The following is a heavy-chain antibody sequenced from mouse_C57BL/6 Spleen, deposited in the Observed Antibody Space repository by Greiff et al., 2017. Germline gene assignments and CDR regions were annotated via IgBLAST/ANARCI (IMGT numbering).Heavy chain of an antibody. V-gene: IGHV14-4*01. J-gene: IGHJ4*01. CDR2: VDPENGDT. CDR1: GFNIKDDY. D-gene: IGHD2-14*01. CDR3: TTRGYAMDY. Sequence: VQLQQSGAELVRPGASVKLSCTASGFNIKDDYMHWVKQRPEQGLEWIGWVDPENGDTEYASKFQGKATITADTSSNTAYLQLSSLTSEDTAVYYCTTRGYAMDYWGQGTSVTVSS.